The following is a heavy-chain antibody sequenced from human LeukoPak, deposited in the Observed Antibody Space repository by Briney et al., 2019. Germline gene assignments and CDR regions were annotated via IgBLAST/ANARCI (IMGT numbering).Heavy chain of an antibody. CDR3: VREGPIRFLEQIDY. V-gene: IGHV4-38-2*02. Sequence: SETLSLACTVSSYSISRGYYWGWIRQSPGKGLEWIGNIYHTGSTSYNPSLESRVTISLDLSKNQFSLRLSSVTAADTALYYCVREGPIRFLEQIDYWGQGTLVTVSS. J-gene: IGHJ4*02. CDR1: SYSISRGYY. D-gene: IGHD3-3*01. CDR2: IYHTGST.